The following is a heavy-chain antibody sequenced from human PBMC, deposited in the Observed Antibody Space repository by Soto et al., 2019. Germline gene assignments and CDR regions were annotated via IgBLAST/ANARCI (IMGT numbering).Heavy chain of an antibody. CDR1: GFTFSSYA. D-gene: IGHD6-19*01. V-gene: IGHV3-30-3*01. CDR3: ARAGAVAGTFFDY. CDR2: ISYDGSNK. Sequence: GGSLRLSCAASGFTFSSYAMHWVRQAPGKGLEWVAVISYDGSNKYYADSVKGRFTISRDNSKNTLYLQMNSLRAEDTAVYYCARAGAVAGTFFDYWGQGTLVTVSS. J-gene: IGHJ4*02.